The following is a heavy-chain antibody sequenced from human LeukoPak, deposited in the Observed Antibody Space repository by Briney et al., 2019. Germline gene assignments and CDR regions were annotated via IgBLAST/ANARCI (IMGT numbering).Heavy chain of an antibody. CDR2: ISGSGGST. Sequence: GGSLRLSCAASGFTFSSYAMSWVRQAPGKGLEWVSAISGSGGSTYYADSVKGRFTISRDNSKNTLYLQMNSLRAEDTAVYYCAKDSRYYDSSGYYGVDYWGQGTLVTVSS. CDR1: GFTFSSYA. CDR3: AKDSRYYDSSGYYGVDY. D-gene: IGHD3-22*01. J-gene: IGHJ4*02. V-gene: IGHV3-23*01.